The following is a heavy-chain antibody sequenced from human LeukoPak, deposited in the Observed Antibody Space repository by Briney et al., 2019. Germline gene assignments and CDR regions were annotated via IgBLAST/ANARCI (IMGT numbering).Heavy chain of an antibody. CDR1: GFTFSSYG. CDR3: VRKAESTFTGFWFDP. D-gene: IGHD5/OR15-5a*01. CDR2: IRSDASGT. J-gene: IGHJ5*02. Sequence: GGSLRLSCSASGFTFSSYGMSWVRQAPGKWLEWVSSIRSDASGTYYADSVKGRFTVSRDTSKNTLYLQMNSLRAEDTAVYYCVRKAESTFTGFWFDPWGQGTLVTVSS. V-gene: IGHV3-23*01.